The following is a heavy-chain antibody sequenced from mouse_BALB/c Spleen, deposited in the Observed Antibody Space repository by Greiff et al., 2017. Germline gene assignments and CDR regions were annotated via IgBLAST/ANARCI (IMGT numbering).Heavy chain of an antibody. CDR1: GYSFTSYY. J-gene: IGHJ2*01. D-gene: IGHD2-1*01. Sequence: EVQLQQSGPELMKPGASVKLSCKASGYSFTSYYMHWVKQSHGKSLEWIGYIDPFNGGTSYNQKFKGKATLTVDKSSSTAYMHLSSLTSEDSAVYCCASMVTFDYWGQGTTLTVSS. CDR2: IDPFNGGT. V-gene: IGHV1S135*01. CDR3: ASMVTFDY.